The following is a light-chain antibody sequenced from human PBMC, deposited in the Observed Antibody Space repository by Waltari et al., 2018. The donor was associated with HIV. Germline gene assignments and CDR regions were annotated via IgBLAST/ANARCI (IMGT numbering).Light chain of an antibody. CDR3: SSYTSSTTYV. CDR1: SNDVGSSNY. CDR2: DVR. Sequence: QSALTQPASVSGSPGQSITISCTGPSNDVGSSNYVSLHQQHPGEAPKPIIHDVRDWPPRISNRFSGSKSGNTASLTISGLQTEDEADYYCSSYTSSTTYVFGTGTRVTVL. J-gene: IGLJ1*01. V-gene: IGLV2-14*03.